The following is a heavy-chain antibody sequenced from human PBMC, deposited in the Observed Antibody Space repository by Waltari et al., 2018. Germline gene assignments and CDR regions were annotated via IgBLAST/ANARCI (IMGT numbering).Heavy chain of an antibody. CDR1: GFTFSSYG. CDR2: IRYDGSNK. V-gene: IGHV3-30*02. D-gene: IGHD4-4*01. J-gene: IGHJ4*02. CDR3: AKAFSDDYSNYGNYFDY. Sequence: QVQLVESGGGVVQPGGSLRLSCAASGFTFSSYGMHWVRQAPGKGLEGVAFIRYDGSNKYYADSVKGRFTISRDNSKNTLYLQMNSLRAEDTAVYYCAKAFSDDYSNYGNYFDYWGQGTLVTVSS.